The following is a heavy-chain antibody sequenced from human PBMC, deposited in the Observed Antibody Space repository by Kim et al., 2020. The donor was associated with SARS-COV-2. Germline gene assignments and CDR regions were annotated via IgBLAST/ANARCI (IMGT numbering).Heavy chain of an antibody. CDR1: GGSISSSTYS. Sequence: SETLSLTCTVSGGSISSSTYSWGWIRQPPGKGLEWIGTIYYSGNTYYNPSLKSRVTISIDRSKNQFSLQLTSLTAADTAVYYCARADHSGYFEGDYWGRGTLVTVSS. D-gene: IGHD3-22*01. CDR2: IYYSGNT. J-gene: IGHJ4*02. V-gene: IGHV4-39*01. CDR3: ARADHSGYFEGDY.